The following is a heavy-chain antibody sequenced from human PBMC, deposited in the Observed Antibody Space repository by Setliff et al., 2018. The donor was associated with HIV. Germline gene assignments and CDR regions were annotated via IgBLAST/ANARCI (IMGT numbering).Heavy chain of an antibody. J-gene: IGHJ4*02. Sequence: GASVKVSCKSSGGTFSRYTISWVRQAPGQGLEWMGGIIPIFGTTNYAQKFQGRVSITADESTSTAYMELSSLRSEDTAVYYCARVTHTGRGLAYWGQGTLVTVSS. CDR2: IIPIFGTT. CDR3: ARVTHTGRGLAY. D-gene: IGHD2-15*01. V-gene: IGHV1-69*13. CDR1: GGTFSRYT.